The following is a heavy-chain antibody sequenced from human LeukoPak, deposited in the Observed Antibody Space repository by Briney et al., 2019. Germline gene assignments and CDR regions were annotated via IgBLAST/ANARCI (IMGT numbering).Heavy chain of an antibody. J-gene: IGHJ6*02. Sequence: GGSLRLSFAASGFPFIDYYMSGIRQAPGKGLEGVSYIISSGSTIYYADSVKGRFTISRDTAKNSLYLQMNSLRAEDTAVYYCARRHILTGYPNYYYYGMDVWGQGTTVTVSS. CDR1: GFPFIDYY. CDR2: IISSGSTI. V-gene: IGHV3-11*01. CDR3: ARRHILTGYPNYYYYGMDV. D-gene: IGHD3-9*01.